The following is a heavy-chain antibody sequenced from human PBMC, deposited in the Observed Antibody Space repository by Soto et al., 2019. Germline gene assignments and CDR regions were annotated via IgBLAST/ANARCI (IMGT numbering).Heavy chain of an antibody. CDR2: IRSKANSYAT. V-gene: IGHV3-73*01. D-gene: IGHD4-17*01. CDR3: ISMTTVTSFSAY. CDR1: GFTFSASA. J-gene: IGHJ4*02. Sequence: EVQLVESGGGLVQPGGSLKLSCAASGFTFSASAMHWVRQASGKGLEWVGRIRSKANSYATTYAASVKGRFTISRDDSKNTAYLQMTSLKTEDTAVYYCISMTTVTSFSAYWGQGTLVTVSS.